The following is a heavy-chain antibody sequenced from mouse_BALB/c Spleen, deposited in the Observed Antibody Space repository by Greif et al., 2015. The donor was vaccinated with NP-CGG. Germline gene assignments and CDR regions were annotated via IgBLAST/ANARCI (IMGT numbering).Heavy chain of an antibody. CDR2: IDPANGNT. CDR1: GFNIKDTN. V-gene: IGHV14-3*02. CDR3: APPPAWFAY. J-gene: IGHJ3*01. Sequence: EVKLQESGAELVKPGASVKLSCTASGFNIKDTNMHWVKQRPEQGPEWIGRIDPANGNTKYDPKFQGKATITADTSSNTAYLRLSSLTSEDTAVYYCAPPPAWFAYWGQGTLVTVSA.